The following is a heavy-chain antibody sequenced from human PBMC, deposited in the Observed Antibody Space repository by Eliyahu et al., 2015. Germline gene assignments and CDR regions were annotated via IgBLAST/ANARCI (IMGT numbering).Heavy chain of an antibody. CDR1: GFSVFRFS. Sequence: DVKLVESGGGLVKPGGSLXVSXEASGFSVFRFSXXWVRQVPGKGLXWVSSXSSSGTYSYYADSVKGRFTISRDNAKNSLSLHMDSLRPEDSAVYYCARDPGGPVLGYYYGLDIWGQGTTVTVSS. V-gene: IGHV3-21*06. J-gene: IGHJ6*02. CDR3: ARDPGGPVLGYYYGLDI. CDR2: XSSSGTYS. D-gene: IGHD3-16*01.